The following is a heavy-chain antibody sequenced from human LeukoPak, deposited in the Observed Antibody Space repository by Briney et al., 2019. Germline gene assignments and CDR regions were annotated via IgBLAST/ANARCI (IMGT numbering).Heavy chain of an antibody. V-gene: IGHV3-30*02. CDR2: IRYDGSTK. CDR1: GFTFNTYG. CDR3: ARVGNYYDSSGYFDY. J-gene: IGHJ4*02. Sequence: GGSLRLSCAASGFTFNTYGMQWVRQAPRKGLAWVAFIRYDGSTKYYADSVKGRFTISRDNSKNTLYLQMNSLRAEDTAVYYCARVGNYYDSSGYFDYWGQGTLVTVSS. D-gene: IGHD3-22*01.